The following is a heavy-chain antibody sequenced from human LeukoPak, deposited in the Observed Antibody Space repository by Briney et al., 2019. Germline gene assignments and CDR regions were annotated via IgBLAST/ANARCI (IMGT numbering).Heavy chain of an antibody. CDR2: INPSGGST. D-gene: IGHD3-10*01. CDR3: ARAWAFGYYFDY. J-gene: IGHJ4*02. CDR1: GYTFTSYY. Sequence: LWASVKVSCKASGYTFTSYYMHWVRQAPGQGLEWMGIINPSGGSTSYAQEFQGRVTMTRDTSTSTVYMELSSLRSEDTAVYYCARAWAFGYYFDYWGQGTLVTVSS. V-gene: IGHV1-46*01.